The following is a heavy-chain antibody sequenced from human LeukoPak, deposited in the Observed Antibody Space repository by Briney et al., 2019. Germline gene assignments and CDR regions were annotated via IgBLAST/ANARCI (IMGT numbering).Heavy chain of an antibody. D-gene: IGHD1-26*01. CDR2: ISYDGNNE. J-gene: IGHJ4*02. CDR3: ARGHPHGWELYLDY. CDR1: GFTFGAYA. Sequence: GGSLRLSCAASGFTFGAYAMHWVRQSLGKGLEWVALISYDGNNEWYADSVKGRFTVSRDNSKNTLYLQMNSLRVEDTAVYYCARGHPHGWELYLDYWGQGTLVTVSS. V-gene: IGHV3-30*04.